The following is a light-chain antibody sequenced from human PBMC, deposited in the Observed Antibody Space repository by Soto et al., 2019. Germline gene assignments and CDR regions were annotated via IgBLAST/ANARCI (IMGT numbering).Light chain of an antibody. CDR2: GAS. Sequence: EIVLTQSPGTLSLSPGERATLSCRASQSDSSSYLGWYQQRPGQAPRLLIYGASSRATGIPDRFSGSGSGTDFTLTISRLEPEDFAVYYCQQYGTSPTTFGQGTKVEIK. CDR1: QSDSSSY. CDR3: QQYGTSPTT. J-gene: IGKJ1*01. V-gene: IGKV3-20*01.